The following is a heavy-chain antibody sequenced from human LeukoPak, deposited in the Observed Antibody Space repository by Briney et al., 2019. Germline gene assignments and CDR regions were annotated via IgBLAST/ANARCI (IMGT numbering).Heavy chain of an antibody. V-gene: IGHV3-23*01. CDR3: ARVRGYDFRFDY. CDR2: ISGSGGST. J-gene: IGHJ4*02. CDR1: GFTFSNFA. Sequence: GGSLRLSCAASGFTFSNFAVSWVRQAPGKGLEWVSAISGSGGSTYYADSVKGRFTISRDNSKNSLYLQMNSLRAEDTAVYYCARVRGYDFRFDYWGQGTLVTVSS. D-gene: IGHD3-3*01.